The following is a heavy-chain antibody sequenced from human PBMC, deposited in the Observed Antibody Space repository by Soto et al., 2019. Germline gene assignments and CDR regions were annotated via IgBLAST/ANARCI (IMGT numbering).Heavy chain of an antibody. D-gene: IGHD3-9*01. CDR1: GGTFSSYT. V-gene: IGHV1-69*02. CDR3: ARVDMGAFDI. J-gene: IGHJ3*02. Sequence: QVQLVQSGAEVKKPGSSVKVSCKASGGTFSSYTISWVRQAPGQGLEWMGRIIPIRGIANYAQKFQGRVTITADKSTSTAYMELSSLRSEDTAVYYCARVDMGAFDIWGQGTMVTVSS. CDR2: IIPIRGIA.